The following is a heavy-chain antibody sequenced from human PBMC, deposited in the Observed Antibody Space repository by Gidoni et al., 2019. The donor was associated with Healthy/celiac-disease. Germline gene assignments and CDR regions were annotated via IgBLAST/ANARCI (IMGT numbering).Heavy chain of an antibody. V-gene: IGHV3-21*01. D-gene: IGHD6-19*01. CDR2: ISSSSSYI. Sequence: EVQLVESGGGLVKPGGSLRLSCAASGFPFSSYSMNWVRQAPGKGLEWVSSISSSSSYIYYADSVKGRFTISRDNAKNSLYLQMNSLRAEDTAVYYCARISIAVAGTSAYDYGMDVWGQGTTVTVSS. CDR1: GFPFSSYS. CDR3: ARISIAVAGTSAYDYGMDV. J-gene: IGHJ6*02.